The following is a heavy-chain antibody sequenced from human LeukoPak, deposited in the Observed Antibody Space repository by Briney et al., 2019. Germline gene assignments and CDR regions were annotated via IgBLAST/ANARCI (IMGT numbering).Heavy chain of an antibody. CDR3: ARDNDWAFHY. V-gene: IGHV3-48*02. Sequence: GGSLRLSCAASGFTFSNYVMNWVRQAPGKGLEWVSYINHNGEMIFYPDFVKGRFTISRDNAKNSLYLQMNSLRDEDTAVYYCARDNDWAFHYWGQGTLVTVSS. J-gene: IGHJ4*02. CDR2: INHNGEMI. CDR1: GFTFSNYV. D-gene: IGHD3-9*01.